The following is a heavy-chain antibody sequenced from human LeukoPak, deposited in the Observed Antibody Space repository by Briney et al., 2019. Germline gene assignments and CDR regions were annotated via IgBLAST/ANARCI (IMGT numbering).Heavy chain of an antibody. V-gene: IGHV1-69*06. Sequence: SVKVSCNASGGTFSSYDISWVRQAPGQGLERMGGIIPMLGTPNYAQKFQGRVTITADKSTSTAYMDLSSLRSEDTAVYYCASGTTDIVVVPATLRNYYFDYWGQGTLVTVSS. J-gene: IGHJ4*02. D-gene: IGHD2-2*01. CDR1: GGTFSSYD. CDR3: ASGTTDIVVVPATLRNYYFDY. CDR2: IIPMLGTP.